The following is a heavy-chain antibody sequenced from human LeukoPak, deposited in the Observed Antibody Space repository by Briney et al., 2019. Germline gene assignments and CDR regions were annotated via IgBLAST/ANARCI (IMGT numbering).Heavy chain of an antibody. D-gene: IGHD3-22*01. Sequence: PGWSLRLSCAASGFTFSSYAMSWVRQAPGKGLEWVSAISGSGGSTYYADSVKGRFTISRDNSKNTLYLQMNSLRAEDTAVYYCAKASSGYYSWYFDYWGQGTLVTVSS. CDR1: GFTFSSYA. J-gene: IGHJ4*02. V-gene: IGHV3-23*01. CDR2: ISGSGGST. CDR3: AKASSGYYSWYFDY.